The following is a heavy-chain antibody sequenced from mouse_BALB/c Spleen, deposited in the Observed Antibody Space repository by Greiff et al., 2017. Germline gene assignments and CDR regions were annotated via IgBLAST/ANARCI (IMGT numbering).Heavy chain of an antibody. CDR1: GFTFSSFG. CDR3: ARFYRYLYFDY. D-gene: IGHD2-14*01. J-gene: IGHJ2*01. Sequence: EVKLVESGGGLVQPGGSRKLSCAASGFTFSSFGMHWVRQAPEKGLEWVAYISSGSSTIYYADTVKGRFTISRDNPKNTLFLQMTSLRSEDTAMYYCARFYRYLYFDYWGQGTTLTVSS. CDR2: ISSGSSTI. V-gene: IGHV5-17*02.